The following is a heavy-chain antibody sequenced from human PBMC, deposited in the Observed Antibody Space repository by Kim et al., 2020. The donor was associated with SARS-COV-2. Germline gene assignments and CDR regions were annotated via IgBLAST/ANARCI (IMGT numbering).Heavy chain of an antibody. CDR2: ISYTGTT. J-gene: IGHJ4*02. CDR1: GGSISSSTYY. Sequence: SETLSLTCTVSGGSISSSTYYWARIRPPPGKGLEWLGDISYTGTTYYNASLKSRVIMSVDTSKNQFSLRLSSVTAADTALYYCARSYCDSSGYYPNYFDFWGQRSLGTVSS. V-gene: IGHV4-39*01. CDR3: ARSYCDSSGYYPNYFDF. D-gene: IGHD3-22*01.